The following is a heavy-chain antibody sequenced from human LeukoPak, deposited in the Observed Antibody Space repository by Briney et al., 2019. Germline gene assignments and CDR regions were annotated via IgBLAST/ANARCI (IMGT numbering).Heavy chain of an antibody. D-gene: IGHD6-19*01. J-gene: IGHJ4*02. V-gene: IGHV4-34*01. CDR3: ARSGRYSYVDY. CDR2: INHSGST. CDR1: GGSFSGYY. Sequence: SETLSLTCAVYGGSFSGYYWSWIRQPPGKGLEWIGEINHSGSTNYNPSHKSRVTISVDTSKNQFSLKLSSVTAADTAVYYCARSGRYSYVDYWGQGTLVTVSS.